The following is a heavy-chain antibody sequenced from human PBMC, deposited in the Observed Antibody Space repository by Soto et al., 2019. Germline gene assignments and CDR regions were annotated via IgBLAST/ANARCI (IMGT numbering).Heavy chain of an antibody. CDR1: GYTFTSYA. D-gene: IGHD3-16*01. J-gene: IGHJ4*02. CDR3: ARDGPLFTLEPFDY. V-gene: IGHV1-3*01. Sequence: ASVKVSCKASGYTFTSYAMHWVRQAPGQRLEWMGWINAGNGNTKYPQKFQGRVTITRDTSASTAYMELSSLRSEDTAVYYCARDGPLFTLEPFDYWGQGTLVTVSS. CDR2: INAGNGNT.